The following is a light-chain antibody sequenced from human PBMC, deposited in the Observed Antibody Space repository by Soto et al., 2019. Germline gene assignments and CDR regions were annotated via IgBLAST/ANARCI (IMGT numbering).Light chain of an antibody. V-gene: IGLV3-9*01. CDR3: QVWDSSVV. CDR2: RDS. Sequence: SYELTQPLSVSVALGQTARITCGGNNIGSKNVHWYQQKPGQAPVLVIYRDSNRPSGIPGRFSGSNSGNTATLTISRAQAGDEADYYCQVWDSSVVFGGGTQLTVL. J-gene: IGLJ2*01. CDR1: NIGSKN.